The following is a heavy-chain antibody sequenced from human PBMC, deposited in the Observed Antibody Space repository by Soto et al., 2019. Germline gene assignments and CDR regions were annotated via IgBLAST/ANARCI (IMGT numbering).Heavy chain of an antibody. CDR3: ARDPRSITGTTSSEDFQH. J-gene: IGHJ1*01. D-gene: IGHD1-20*01. CDR2: IIPLLGIT. CDR1: GGTFSGYA. Sequence: QAKLMQSWAEVKKPGSSVKVSCKASGGTFSGYAINWVRQAPGQGLEWMGGIIPLLGITDYGQKFQGRITIAADESTGTAYMDLRGLRSEDTAVYYCARDPRSITGTTSSEDFQHWGQGTLVSVSS. V-gene: IGHV1-69*01.